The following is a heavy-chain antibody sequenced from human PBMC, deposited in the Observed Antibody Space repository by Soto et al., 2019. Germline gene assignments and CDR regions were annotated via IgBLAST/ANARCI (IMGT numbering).Heavy chain of an antibody. D-gene: IGHD3-16*01. Sequence: PGGSLRLSCAASGFTFSSYAMNWVRQAPGKGLEWVSYISSSGGTMYHGDSVQGRFTISRDNAENSLYLQMNSLRADDTAVYYCARRGGLYHLLTSYYYYGMDVWGQGTTVTVSS. CDR2: ISSSGGTM. V-gene: IGHV3-48*03. CDR3: ARRGGLYHLLTSYYYYGMDV. CDR1: GFTFSSYA. J-gene: IGHJ6*02.